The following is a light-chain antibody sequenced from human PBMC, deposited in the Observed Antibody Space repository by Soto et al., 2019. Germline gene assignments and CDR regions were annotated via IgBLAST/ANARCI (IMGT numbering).Light chain of an antibody. J-gene: IGKJ2*01. CDR3: QQYDSPPLYT. CDR2: GAY. Sequence: EIVLTQSPGTLSLSPGERATLSCRASQSVSSTYLAWYQQKPGQAPRLIIYGAYSRATDIPDRFSGSGSGTDFTLTISRLEPEDVAVYYCQQYDSPPLYTFGQGTKLEIK. V-gene: IGKV3-20*01. CDR1: QSVSSTY.